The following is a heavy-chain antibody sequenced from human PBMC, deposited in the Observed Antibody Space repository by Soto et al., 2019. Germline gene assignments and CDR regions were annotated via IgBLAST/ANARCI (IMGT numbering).Heavy chain of an antibody. V-gene: IGHV3-23*01. CDR1: GFTFSSYA. CDR2: ISGNGGGT. D-gene: IGHD4-17*01. Sequence: EVQLLESGGGLVSPGGSLRLSCAASGFTFSSYAMSWVRQAPGKGLEWVSAISGNGGGTYYADSVKGRFTISRDNSKNMLFLQMNSLRAEDTAVYYCAKDLRAVSTVTRADSWGLGNLVTVSS. J-gene: IGHJ4*02. CDR3: AKDLRAVSTVTRADS.